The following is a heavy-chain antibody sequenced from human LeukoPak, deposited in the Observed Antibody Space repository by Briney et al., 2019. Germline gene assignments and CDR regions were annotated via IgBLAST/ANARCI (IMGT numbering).Heavy chain of an antibody. CDR2: INHSGST. V-gene: IGHV4-34*01. J-gene: IGHJ5*02. Sequence: PSETLSLTCAVYGGSFSGYYWSWIRQPPGKGLEWIGEINHSGSTNYNPSLRGRVTISVDTSKKQFSLRLSSVTAADTAVYYCASDYGSGSYSWFDPWGQGTLVTVSS. CDR3: ASDYGSGSYSWFDP. CDR1: GGSFSGYY. D-gene: IGHD3-10*01.